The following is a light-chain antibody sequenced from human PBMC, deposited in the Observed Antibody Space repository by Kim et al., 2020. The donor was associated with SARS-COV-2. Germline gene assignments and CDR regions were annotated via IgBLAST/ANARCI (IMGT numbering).Light chain of an antibody. Sequence: DIQMTQSPSSLSASVGDRVTITCRASQGISNNVAWYQQKPGEVPKLLIYDASGLQSGVPSRFSGSGSGTDFTLTISSLQPEDVATYYCQKCNGPPWTFGQGTKVEIK. V-gene: IGKV1-27*01. J-gene: IGKJ1*01. CDR2: DAS. CDR1: QGISNN. CDR3: QKCNGPPWT.